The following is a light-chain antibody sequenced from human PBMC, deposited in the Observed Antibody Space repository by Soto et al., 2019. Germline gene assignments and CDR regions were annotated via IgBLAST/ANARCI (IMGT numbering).Light chain of an antibody. J-gene: IGLJ2*01. V-gene: IGLV2-23*01. Sequence: QSALTQPASVSGSPGQSITISCTGTSSDVGTYNLVSWYQEHPGKAPKLMIYEGSKRPSGVSNRFSGSKSGNTASLTISGHQAEDEADYYCCSYAGSHSVVFGGGTKLTVL. CDR3: CSYAGSHSVV. CDR1: SSDVGTYNL. CDR2: EGS.